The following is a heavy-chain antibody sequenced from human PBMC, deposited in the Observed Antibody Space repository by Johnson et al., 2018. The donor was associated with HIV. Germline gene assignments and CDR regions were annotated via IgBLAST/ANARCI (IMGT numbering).Heavy chain of an antibody. D-gene: IGHD3-16*01. V-gene: IGHV3-66*01. Sequence: ISRDNSKNTLYLQMNSLRAEDTAVYYCARGLTGEQVDIWGQGTMVTVSS. CDR3: ARGLTGEQVDI. J-gene: IGHJ3*02.